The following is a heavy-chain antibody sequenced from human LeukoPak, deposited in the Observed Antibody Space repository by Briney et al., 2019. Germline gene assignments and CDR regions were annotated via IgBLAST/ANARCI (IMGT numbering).Heavy chain of an antibody. CDR3: VKGRRTVTTDLGY. V-gene: IGHV3-64D*06. D-gene: IGHD4-17*01. CDR1: GFTFSSYA. CDR2: ISSNGGST. Sequence: GGSLRLSCSASGFTFSSYAMHWVRQAPGKGLEYVSAISSNGGSTYYADSVKGRFTISRDNSKNTLYLQMSSLRAEDTAVYYCVKGRRTVTTDLGYWGQGTLVTVSS. J-gene: IGHJ4*02.